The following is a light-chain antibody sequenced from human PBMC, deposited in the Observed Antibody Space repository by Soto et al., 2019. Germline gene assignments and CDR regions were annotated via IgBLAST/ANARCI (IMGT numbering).Light chain of an antibody. CDR2: DAS. J-gene: IGKJ5*01. Sequence: EIVMTQSPATLSVSPGETATLSCWASQSVKSHLAWYQHKPGQAPRLLIYDASTRVAGIPARFSGSGSGTAFTLTISSLQSEDFAVYYCQQYNDWPPITFGQGTRVEIK. CDR1: QSVKSH. CDR3: QQYNDWPPIT. V-gene: IGKV3-15*01.